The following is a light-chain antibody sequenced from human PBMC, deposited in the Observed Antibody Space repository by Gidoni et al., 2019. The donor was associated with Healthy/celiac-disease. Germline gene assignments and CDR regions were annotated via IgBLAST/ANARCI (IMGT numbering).Light chain of an antibody. CDR3: QQYYSTPWT. J-gene: IGKJ1*01. CDR2: WAS. Sequence: DIVMTQSPDSLAVSLGERATINCKSSQSVLYSSNNKNYLAWYQQKPGQPPKLLIYWASTRESGVPDRFSGSWSGTDFTLTIISLQAEDVAVYYCQQYYSTPWTFGQGTKVEIK. V-gene: IGKV4-1*01. CDR1: QSVLYSSNNKNY.